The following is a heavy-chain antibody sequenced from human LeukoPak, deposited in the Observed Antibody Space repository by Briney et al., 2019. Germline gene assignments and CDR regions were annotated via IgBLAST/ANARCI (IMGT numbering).Heavy chain of an antibody. CDR1: GYAFTNYA. Sequence: GASVKVSCKASGYAFTNYAISWVRQAPGQGLEWMGWISVYNGNTNYAQKLQGRVTMTADTSTTTAYMELRSLRSDDTAVYYCARLADYDSSGYLSYWGQGTLVTVSS. J-gene: IGHJ4*02. V-gene: IGHV1-18*01. CDR2: ISVYNGNT. CDR3: ARLADYDSSGYLSY. D-gene: IGHD3-22*01.